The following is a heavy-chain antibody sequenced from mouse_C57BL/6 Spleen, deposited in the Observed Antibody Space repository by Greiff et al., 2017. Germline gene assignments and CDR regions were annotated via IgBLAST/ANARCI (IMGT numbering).Heavy chain of an antibody. D-gene: IGHD2-2*01. V-gene: IGHV1-18*01. CDR3: ARSGYYGYAFAY. CDR1: GYTFTDYN. J-gene: IGHJ3*01. CDR2: INPNNGGT. Sequence: EVQLQQSGPELVKPGASVKIPCKASGYTFTDYNMDWVKQSHGKSLEWIGDINPNNGGTNYNQKLKGKATLTVDKSSSTAYMEHRSLTSEETAVYYCARSGYYGYAFAYWGQGTLVTVSA.